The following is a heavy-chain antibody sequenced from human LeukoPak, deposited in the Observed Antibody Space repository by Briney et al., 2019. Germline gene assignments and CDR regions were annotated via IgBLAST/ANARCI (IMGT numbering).Heavy chain of an antibody. D-gene: IGHD6-13*01. V-gene: IGHV4-61*01. CDR1: GDPISGYSNYK. CDR3: VREYSGFDY. J-gene: IGHJ4*02. Sequence: SETLSLTCMVSGDPISGYSNYKWTWIRQPPGKGLEWIGYIYYHGSTNYNPSLQSRVTFSVDTSKNQFSLKLTSVTPADTAVYYCVREYSGFDYWGQGTLVTVSS. CDR2: IYYHGST.